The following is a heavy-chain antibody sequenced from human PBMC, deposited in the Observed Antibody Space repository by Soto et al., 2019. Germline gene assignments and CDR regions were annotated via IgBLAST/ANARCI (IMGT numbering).Heavy chain of an antibody. Sequence: GASVKVSCKASGGTFSSYAISWVRQAAGQGLEWMGGIIPIFGTANYAQKFQGRVTITADESTSTAYMELSSLRSEDTAVYYCARVVGIAARLNYYYGMDVWGQGTTVTVSS. D-gene: IGHD6-6*01. V-gene: IGHV1-69*13. CDR2: IIPIFGTA. CDR3: ARVVGIAARLNYYYGMDV. J-gene: IGHJ6*02. CDR1: GGTFSSYA.